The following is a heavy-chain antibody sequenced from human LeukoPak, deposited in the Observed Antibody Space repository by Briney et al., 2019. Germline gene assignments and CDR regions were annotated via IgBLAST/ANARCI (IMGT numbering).Heavy chain of an antibody. D-gene: IGHD2-8*01. V-gene: IGHV3-30*04. CDR2: ISYDGSSK. Sequence: PGRSLRLSCAASGFTFSTYAMHWVRQAPGKGLEWVAVISYDGSSKYYADSVKGRFTISRDNSKNTLYLQMNSLRAEDTAVYYCAKGVYARYNTYYYYYMDVWGKGTTVTVSS. CDR3: AKGVYARYNTYYYYYMDV. CDR1: GFTFSTYA. J-gene: IGHJ6*03.